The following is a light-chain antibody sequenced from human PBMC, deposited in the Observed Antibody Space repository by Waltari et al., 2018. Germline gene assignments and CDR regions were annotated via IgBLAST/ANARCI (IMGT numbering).Light chain of an antibody. CDR2: DDS. J-gene: IGLJ3*02. V-gene: IGLV3-21*02. Sequence: SYVLTQPPSVSLAPGQTARITCGGTNIGRKSVNWYQRKKGQALVGVVYDDSDRPSGIPERFSGSNSGNTATLTISRVEAGDEADYYCQVWDRSSDHWVFGGGTKLTVL. CDR1: NIGRKS. CDR3: QVWDRSSDHWV.